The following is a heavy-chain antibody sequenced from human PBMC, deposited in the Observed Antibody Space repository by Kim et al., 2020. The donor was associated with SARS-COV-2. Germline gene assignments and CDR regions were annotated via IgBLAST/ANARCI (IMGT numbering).Heavy chain of an antibody. D-gene: IGHD2-2*01. CDR3: ARQGCSSTSCYSFDY. J-gene: IGHJ4*02. Sequence: NHSLKSRVTISVDPSKNQFSLKLSSVTAADTAVYYCARQGCSSTSCYSFDYWGQGTLVTVSS. V-gene: IGHV4-59*08.